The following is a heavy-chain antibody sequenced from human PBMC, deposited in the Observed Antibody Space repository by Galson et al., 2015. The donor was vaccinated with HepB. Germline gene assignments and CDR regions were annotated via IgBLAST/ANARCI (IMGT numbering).Heavy chain of an antibody. CDR1: GFTFSHAW. V-gene: IGHV3-15*01. CDR3: TTDLEWYTYYYYGMDV. CDR2: IKSKTDGGTT. Sequence: SLRLSCAASGFTFSHAWMSWVRQAPGKGLEWVGRIKSKTDGGTTDYAAPVKGRFTISRDDSKNTLYLQMNSLKTEDTAVYYCTTDLEWYTYYYYGMDVWGQGTTVTVSS. D-gene: IGHD3-3*01. J-gene: IGHJ6*02.